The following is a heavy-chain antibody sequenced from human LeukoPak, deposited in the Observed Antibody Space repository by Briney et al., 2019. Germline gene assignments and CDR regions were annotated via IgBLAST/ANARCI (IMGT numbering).Heavy chain of an antibody. V-gene: IGHV4-59*08. CDR2: IYFSGST. CDR1: GGSISSYY. Sequence: SETLSLTCTISGGSISSYYWSWLRQPPGKGLEWIGYIYFSGSTNYNPSFKSRVTISADTSKNQFSLKLSSVTAADTAVYYCATTTIVAPGTTGGYYFDYWGQGTLVTVSS. D-gene: IGHD6-13*01. J-gene: IGHJ4*02. CDR3: ATTTIVAPGTTGGYYFDY.